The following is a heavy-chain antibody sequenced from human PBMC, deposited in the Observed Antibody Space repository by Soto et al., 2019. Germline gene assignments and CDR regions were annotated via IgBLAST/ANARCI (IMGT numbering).Heavy chain of an antibody. D-gene: IGHD2-8*01. CDR2: ISSSSSYI. J-gene: IGHJ6*03. Sequence: EVQLVESGGGLVKPGGSLRLSCAASGFTFSSYSMNWVRQAPGKGLEWVSSISSSSSYIYYADSVKGRFTISRDNAKTSLYVQMNNLRAEDTDVYYCARDRRYCTNGVCYFYYYYMDVWGKGTTVTVSS. V-gene: IGHV3-21*01. CDR3: ARDRRYCTNGVCYFYYYYMDV. CDR1: GFTFSSYS.